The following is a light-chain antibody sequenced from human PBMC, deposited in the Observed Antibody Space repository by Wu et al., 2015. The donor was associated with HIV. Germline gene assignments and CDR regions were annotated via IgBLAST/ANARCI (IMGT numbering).Light chain of an antibody. J-gene: IGKJ1*01. CDR1: QSVSSNF. CDR3: QQGSNWPRT. V-gene: IGKV3D-20*02. Sequence: EIVLTQSPGTLSLSPGERATLSCGASQSVSSNFLAWYQHRPGQAPRLLIYGASNRATGIPDRFSGSGSGTDFTLTISNLEPEDIAVYYCQQGSNWPRTFGQGTKVEVK. CDR2: GAS.